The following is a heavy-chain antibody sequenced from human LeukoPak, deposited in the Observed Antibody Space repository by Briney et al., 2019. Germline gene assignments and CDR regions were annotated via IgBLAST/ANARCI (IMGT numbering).Heavy chain of an antibody. J-gene: IGHJ6*03. Sequence: ASVKVSCKASGYTFTSYGISWVRQAPGQGLEWMGWISAYNGNTNYAQKLQGRVTMTTDTSTSKAYMELRSLRPDDTAVYYCARESVVRGVVVIYYYYMDVWGKGTTVTVSS. CDR1: GYTFTSYG. CDR2: ISAYNGNT. V-gene: IGHV1-18*01. D-gene: IGHD3-22*01. CDR3: ARESVVRGVVVIYYYYMDV.